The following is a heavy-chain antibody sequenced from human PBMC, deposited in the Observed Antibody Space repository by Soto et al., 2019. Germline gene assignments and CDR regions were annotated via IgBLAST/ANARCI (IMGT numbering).Heavy chain of an antibody. CDR1: GGSISSGDYY. V-gene: IGHV4-30-4*01. CDR2: IYYSGTT. Sequence: SETLSLTCTVSGGSISSGDYYWSWIRQPPGKGLEWIGYIYYSGTTYYNPSLKSRVTISVDTSMNQFSLKVNSVTAADTAVYYCARALIQLWPHYYYGMDVWGQGTTVTVSS. D-gene: IGHD5-18*01. J-gene: IGHJ6*02. CDR3: ARALIQLWPHYYYGMDV.